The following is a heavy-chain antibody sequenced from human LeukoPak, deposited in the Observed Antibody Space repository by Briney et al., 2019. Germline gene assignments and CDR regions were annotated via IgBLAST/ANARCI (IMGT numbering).Heavy chain of an antibody. V-gene: IGHV1-18*04. CDR2: ISAYNGNT. D-gene: IGHD3-10*01. CDR1: GYTFTGYY. CDR3: ARDAAFGSGSYYIFDY. J-gene: IGHJ4*02. Sequence: ASVKVSCKTSGYTFTGYYMHWVRQAPGQGLEWMGWISAYNGNTNYAQKLQGRVTMTTDTSTSTAYMELRSLRSDDTAVYYCARDAAFGSGSYYIFDYWGQGTLVTVSS.